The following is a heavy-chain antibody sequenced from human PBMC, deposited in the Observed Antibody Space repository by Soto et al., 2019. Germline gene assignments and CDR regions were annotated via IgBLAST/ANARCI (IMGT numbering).Heavy chain of an antibody. Sequence: ASVKVSCKVSGYTLTELSMHWVRQAPGKGLEWMGGFDPEDGETIYAQKFQGRVTMTEDTSTDTAYMELSSLRSEDTAVYYCASHKAEWLGDSSGIYYWGQGTLVTVSS. CDR3: ASHKAEWLGDSSGIYY. CDR1: GYTLTELS. V-gene: IGHV1-24*01. J-gene: IGHJ4*02. D-gene: IGHD3-10*01. CDR2: FDPEDGET.